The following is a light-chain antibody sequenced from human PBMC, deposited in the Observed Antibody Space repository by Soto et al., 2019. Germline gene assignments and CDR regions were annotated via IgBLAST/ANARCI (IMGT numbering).Light chain of an antibody. J-gene: IGKJ5*01. V-gene: IGKV3-15*01. CDR3: QQYYNWPQIT. CDR1: QSVTNSY. CDR2: GAS. Sequence: EIVMTQSPVTLSVSPGERATLSCRASQSVTNSYLAWYQQKPGQAPRLLIFGASTRAAGIPARFSGSGSGTEFTLTISSLQSEDFALYYCQQYYNWPQITFGQGTRLQNK.